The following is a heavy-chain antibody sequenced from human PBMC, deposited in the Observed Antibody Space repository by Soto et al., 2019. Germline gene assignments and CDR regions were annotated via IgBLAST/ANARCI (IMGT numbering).Heavy chain of an antibody. V-gene: IGHV4-30-2*01. Sequence: SETLSLTCAVSGGSISSGGYSWSWIRQPPGKGLEWIGYIYHSGSTYYNPSLKSRVTISVDRSKNQFSLKLSSVTAADTAVYYCAREAIGYRFDPWGQGTLVTVSS. CDR1: GGSISSGGYS. J-gene: IGHJ5*02. CDR3: AREAIGYRFDP. D-gene: IGHD1-1*01. CDR2: IYHSGST.